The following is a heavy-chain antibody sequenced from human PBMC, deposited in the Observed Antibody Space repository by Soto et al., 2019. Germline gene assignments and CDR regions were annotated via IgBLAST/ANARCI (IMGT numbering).Heavy chain of an antibody. CDR1: GFTFSSYW. CDR2: IKQDGSEK. J-gene: IGHJ4*02. D-gene: IGHD6-19*01. V-gene: IGHV3-7*01. Sequence: VQLVESGGGSVQPGGSLRLSCAASGFTFSSYWMTWVRQAPGKGLEWVANIKQDGSEKYYVDSVKGRFTISRDNANNSLYLQMNSLRAEDTSVYYCAMGLLVAGHDYWGQGTLVTVSS. CDR3: AMGLLVAGHDY.